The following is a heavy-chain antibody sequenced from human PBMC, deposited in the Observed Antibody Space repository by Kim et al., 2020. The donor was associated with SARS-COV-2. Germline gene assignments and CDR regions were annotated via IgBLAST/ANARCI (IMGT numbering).Heavy chain of an antibody. V-gene: IGHV3-48*02. D-gene: IGHD2-15*01. J-gene: IGHJ2*01. CDR3: ARDCSGGSCYWPPGYFDL. CDR2: ISSSSSTI. CDR1: GFTFSSYS. Sequence: GGSLRLSCAASGFTFSSYSMNWVRQAPGKGLEWVSYISSSSSTIYYADSVKGRFTISRDNAKNSLYLQMNSLRDEDTAVYYCARDCSGGSCYWPPGYFDLWGRGTLVTVSS.